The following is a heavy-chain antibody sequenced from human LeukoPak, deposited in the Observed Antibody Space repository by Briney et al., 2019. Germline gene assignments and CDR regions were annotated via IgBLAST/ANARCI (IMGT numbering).Heavy chain of an antibody. Sequence: PGGSLRLSCAASGFTFSSYWMSWVRQAPGKGLEWVSAISGSGGSTYYADSVKGRFTISRDNSKNTLYLQMNSLRAEDTAVYYCAKKVKCSGGSCYTLFDYWGQGTLVTVSS. J-gene: IGHJ4*02. CDR1: GFTFSSYW. CDR2: ISGSGGST. V-gene: IGHV3-23*01. CDR3: AKKVKCSGGSCYTLFDY. D-gene: IGHD2-15*01.